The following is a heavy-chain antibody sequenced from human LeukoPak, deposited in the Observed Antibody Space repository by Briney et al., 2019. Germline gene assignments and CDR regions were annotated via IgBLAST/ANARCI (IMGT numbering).Heavy chain of an antibody. D-gene: IGHD3-22*01. V-gene: IGHV4-30-4*01. Sequence: PSETLSLTCTVSGVSMSSGDYYWSWIRQPPGKGLEWFGYIYSSGSTYYNPSLKSRATVSLDTSKDQLSLKLSSVTAADTAVYYCARPYYYDSRIDPWGQGTLVTVSS. CDR2: IYSSGST. CDR1: GVSMSSGDYY. J-gene: IGHJ5*02. CDR3: ARPYYYDSRIDP.